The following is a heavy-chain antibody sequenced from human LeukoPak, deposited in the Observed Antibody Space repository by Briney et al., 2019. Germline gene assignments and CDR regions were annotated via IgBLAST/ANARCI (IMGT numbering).Heavy chain of an antibody. V-gene: IGHV3-7*01. CDR2: IKQDGIVK. D-gene: IGHD3-22*01. CDR1: GFTFSNHW. CDR3: ARGSSGYYCDHFQT. Sequence: GGSLRLSCAASGFTFSNHWMTWIRQAPGKGLEWVANIKQDGIVKDYADSVEGRFTVSRDNTKKTLFLQMHTLGAEDTAVYYCARGSSGYYCDHFQTWGQGSLVTVSS. J-gene: IGHJ1*01.